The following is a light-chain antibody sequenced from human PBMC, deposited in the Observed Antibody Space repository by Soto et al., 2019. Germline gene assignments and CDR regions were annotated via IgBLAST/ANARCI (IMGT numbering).Light chain of an antibody. CDR2: GNT. J-gene: IGLJ1*01. V-gene: IGLV1-40*01. Sequence: QSVLPQPPSVSGAPGQRVTSSCTGSSSDIGAGFDVHWYQHLPGTAPKLLIYGNTNRPSGVPGRFSGSKSGTSASLVITGLQAEAEADYYCQSYENSRTGFYVFGTGTKVTVL. CDR1: SSDIGAGFD. CDR3: QSYENSRTGFYV.